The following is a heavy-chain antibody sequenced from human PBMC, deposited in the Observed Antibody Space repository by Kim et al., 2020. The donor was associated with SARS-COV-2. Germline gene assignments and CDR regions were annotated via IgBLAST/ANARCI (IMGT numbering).Heavy chain of an antibody. CDR1: GFTFSAYA. Sequence: GGSLRLSCAASGFTFSAYAMTWVRRAPGKGLEWVSYITSDSGTISYADSLKGRFTISRDNAKDSLYLQMNSLRDEDTAVYYCARLRRASGWSNDYWGQGTLVTVSS. V-gene: IGHV3-48*02. CDR2: ITSDSGTI. D-gene: IGHD6-13*01. CDR3: ARLRRASGWSNDY. J-gene: IGHJ4*02.